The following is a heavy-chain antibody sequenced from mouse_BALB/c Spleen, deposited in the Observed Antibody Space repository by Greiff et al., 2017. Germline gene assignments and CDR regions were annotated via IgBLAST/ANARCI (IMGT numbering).Heavy chain of an antibody. CDR3: AGYAMDY. V-gene: IGHV14-3*02. Sequence: VQLQQSGAELVKPGASVKLSCTASGFNIKDTHMHWVKQRPEQGLEWIGRIDPANGNTKYDPKFQGKATITADTSSNTAYLQLSSLTSEDTAVYYCAGYAMDYWGQGTSVTVSS. CDR2: IDPANGNT. CDR1: GFNIKDTH. J-gene: IGHJ4*01.